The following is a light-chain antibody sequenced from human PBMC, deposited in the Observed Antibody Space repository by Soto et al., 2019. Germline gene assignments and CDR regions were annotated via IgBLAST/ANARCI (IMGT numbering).Light chain of an antibody. V-gene: IGLV2-14*01. CDR3: SSYTSSSTPPYV. Sequence: QSVLTQPASVSGSPGQSITIYCTGTSSDVGGYNYVSWYQQHPGKAPKLMIYEVSNRPSGVSNRFSGSKSGNTASLTISGLQAEDEADYYCSSYTSSSTPPYVFGTGTKLTVL. CDR1: SSDVGGYNY. CDR2: EVS. J-gene: IGLJ1*01.